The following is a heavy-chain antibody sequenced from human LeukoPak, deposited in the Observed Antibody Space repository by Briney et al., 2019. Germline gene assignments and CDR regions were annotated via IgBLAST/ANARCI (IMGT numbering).Heavy chain of an antibody. D-gene: IGHD6-19*01. J-gene: IGHJ4*02. CDR1: AVSIRSYY. V-gene: IGHV4-59*08. Sequence: SETLSLTCTVSAVSIRSYYWSWIRQPPGKGLEWIGYISYSGNTNYNPSLKSRVTISVDTSKNQFSLKPSSVTAADTAVYYCARYSSGWYIDYWGQGTLVTVSS. CDR2: ISYSGNT. CDR3: ARYSSGWYIDY.